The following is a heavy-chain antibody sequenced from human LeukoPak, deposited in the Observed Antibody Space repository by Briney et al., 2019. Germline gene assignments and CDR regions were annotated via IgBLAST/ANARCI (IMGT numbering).Heavy chain of an antibody. Sequence: GGSLRLSCAVSGITLSNYGMSWVRQAPGKGLEWVSAISGSGGSTYYADSVKGRFTISRDNSKNTLYLQMNSLRAEDTAVYYCAKDFGLGAFDIWGQGTMVTVSS. CDR1: GITLSNYG. CDR3: AKDFGLGAFDI. D-gene: IGHD3-10*01. J-gene: IGHJ3*02. V-gene: IGHV3-23*01. CDR2: ISGSGGST.